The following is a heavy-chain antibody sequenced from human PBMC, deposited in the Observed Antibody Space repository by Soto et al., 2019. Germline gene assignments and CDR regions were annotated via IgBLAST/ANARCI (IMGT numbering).Heavy chain of an antibody. J-gene: IGHJ1*01. CDR2: IIPIFGTA. CDR1: VGTFSSYA. CDR3: AREYSSSWYPAEYFQH. V-gene: IGHV1-69*13. D-gene: IGHD6-13*01. Sequence: SVTASCKASVGTFSSYAISWVRQAPGQGLEWMGGIIPIFGTANYAQKFQGRVTITADESTSTAYMELSSLRSEDTAVYYCAREYSSSWYPAEYFQHWGQGTLVTVSS.